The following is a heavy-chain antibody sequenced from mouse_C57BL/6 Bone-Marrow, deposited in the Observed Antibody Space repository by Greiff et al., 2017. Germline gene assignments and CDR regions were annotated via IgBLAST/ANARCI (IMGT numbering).Heavy chain of an antibody. CDR1: GYTFTDYN. V-gene: IGHV1-18*01. CDR2: INPNNGGT. Sequence: VQLKESGPELVKPGASVKIPCKASGYTFTDYNMDWVKQSHGKSLEWIGDINPNNGGTIYNQKFKGKATLTVDKSSSTAYMELRSLTSEDTAVYYCARPKLRRWYFDVWGTGTTVTVSS. J-gene: IGHJ1*03. D-gene: IGHD2-4*01. CDR3: ARPKLRRWYFDV.